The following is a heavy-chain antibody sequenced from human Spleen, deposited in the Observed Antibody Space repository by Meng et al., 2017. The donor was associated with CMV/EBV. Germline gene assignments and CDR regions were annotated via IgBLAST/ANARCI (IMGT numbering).Heavy chain of an antibody. CDR2: ISGSGDST. J-gene: IGHJ4*02. CDR1: GFTFSIYE. V-gene: IGHV3-23*01. CDR3: ARGGCSTTCFSY. D-gene: IGHD2-2*01. Sequence: GESLKISCAASGFTFSIYEMNWVRQAPGKGLEWVSAISGSGDSTYYADSVKGRFTISRDNSKNTLYLQMNSLRAEDTAVYYCARGGCSTTCFSYWGQGTLVTVSS.